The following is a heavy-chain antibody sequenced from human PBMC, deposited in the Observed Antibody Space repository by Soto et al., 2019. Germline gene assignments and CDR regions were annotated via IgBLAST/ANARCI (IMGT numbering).Heavy chain of an antibody. CDR2: ILNDGSAQ. J-gene: IGHJ4*02. CDR3: ARDDDYVDNGLGY. CDR1: GFTFSNHG. D-gene: IGHD4-17*01. V-gene: IGHV3-33*01. Sequence: QVQLVESGGGVVQPGRSLRLSCAATGFTFSNHGMHWVRQAPGKGLEWVAVILNDGSAQEYADSVKGRFTISRDNSKNTLYPKMNHLRGEDPSVNYCARDDDYVDNGLGYWGQGILVTVSS.